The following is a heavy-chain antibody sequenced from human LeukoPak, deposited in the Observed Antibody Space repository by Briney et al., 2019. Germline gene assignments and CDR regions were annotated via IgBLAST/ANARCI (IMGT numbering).Heavy chain of an antibody. CDR2: IYYSGST. Sequence: SETLSLTCTVSGGSISSSSYYWGWIRQPPGKGLEWIGSIYYSGSTYYNPSLKSRVTISVDTSKNQFSLKLSSVTAADTAVYYCASRLGYCSGGSCFYFDYWGQGTLVTVSP. CDR1: GGSISSSSYY. V-gene: IGHV4-39*07. D-gene: IGHD2-15*01. CDR3: ASRLGYCSGGSCFYFDY. J-gene: IGHJ4*02.